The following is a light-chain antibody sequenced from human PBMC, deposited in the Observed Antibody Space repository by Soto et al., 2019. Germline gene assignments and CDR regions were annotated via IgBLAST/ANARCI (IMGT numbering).Light chain of an antibody. J-gene: IGKJ1*01. V-gene: IGKV3-20*01. CDR3: LQYGTFPRT. CDR2: GTS. Sequence: EILLTQSPGTLSLSPGERATLSCGASQSVSRSYLAWYQQKPGQAPRFLIYGTSSRATGIPERFSGSGSGTDFSLTISRLAPEDFEVYYCLQYGTFPRTFGQGTKVDIK. CDR1: QSVSRSY.